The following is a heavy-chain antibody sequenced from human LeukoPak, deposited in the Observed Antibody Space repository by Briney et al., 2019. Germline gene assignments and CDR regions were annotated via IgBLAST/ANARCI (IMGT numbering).Heavy chain of an antibody. CDR1: GGSISSGSYY. CDR3: ARARFGVNFDY. CDR2: IYTSGST. J-gene: IGHJ4*02. Sequence: SETLSLTCTVSGGSISSGSYYWSWIRQPAGKGLEWIGRIYTSGSTNYNPSLKSRVTISVDTSKNQFSLKLSSVTAADTAVYYCARARFGVNFDYWGQGTLLTVSS. D-gene: IGHD3-3*01. V-gene: IGHV4-61*02.